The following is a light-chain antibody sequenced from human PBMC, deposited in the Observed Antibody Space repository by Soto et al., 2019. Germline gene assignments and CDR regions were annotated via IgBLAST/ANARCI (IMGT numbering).Light chain of an antibody. CDR2: DAS. V-gene: IGKV1-33*01. CDR3: VQYDNLP. CDR1: QDISNY. J-gene: IGKJ2*01. Sequence: DIQMTQSPSSLSASVGDRVTITCQASQDISNYLNWYQQKPGKAPKLLIYDASNLETGVPSRFSGSGSGTDFTFTISSLQPEDIATYYCVQYDNLPFGQGTKLEIK.